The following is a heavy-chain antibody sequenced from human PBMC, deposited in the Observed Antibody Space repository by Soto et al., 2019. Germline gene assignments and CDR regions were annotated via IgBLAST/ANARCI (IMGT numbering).Heavy chain of an antibody. V-gene: IGHV3-15*01. CDR2: IKSKTDGGTT. Sequence: EVQLVESGGGLVKPGGSLRLSCAASGFTFSNAWMSWVRQAPGKGLEWVGRIKSKTDGGTTDYAAPVTGRFTISRDDSKNTLYLQMNSLKTEDTAVYYCTTDPDISSSWSDYWGQGTLDTVSS. J-gene: IGHJ4*02. CDR3: TTDPDISSSWSDY. CDR1: GFTFSNAW. D-gene: IGHD6-13*01.